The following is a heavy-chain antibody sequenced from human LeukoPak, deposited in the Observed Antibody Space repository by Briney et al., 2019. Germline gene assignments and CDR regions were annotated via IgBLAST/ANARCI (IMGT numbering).Heavy chain of an antibody. Sequence: PGGSLRLSCAASGFTFSIYALSWVRQAPGKGLEWVSFISGSGAGTYYADSVKGRLTISRDNSKNTLYLQMNSLRAEDTAVYYCAKETYYLDSSGYNPPFDYWGQGTLVTLSS. CDR3: AKETYYLDSSGYNPPFDY. J-gene: IGHJ4*02. V-gene: IGHV3-23*01. D-gene: IGHD3-22*01. CDR2: ISGSGAGT. CDR1: GFTFSIYA.